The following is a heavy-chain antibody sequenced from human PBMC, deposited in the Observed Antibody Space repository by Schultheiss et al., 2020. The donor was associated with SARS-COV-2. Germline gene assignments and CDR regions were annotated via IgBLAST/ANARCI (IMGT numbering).Heavy chain of an antibody. D-gene: IGHD2-2*01. CDR3: ARGGYQLPHVYYYGMDV. J-gene: IGHJ6*02. V-gene: IGHV1-18*01. CDR1: GYTFTSYG. CDR2: ISAYNGNT. Sequence: GGSLRLSCKASGYTFTSYGISWVRQAPGQGLEWMGWISAYNGNTNYAQKFQGRVTITADESTSTAYMELSTLTSDDTAVYYCARGGYQLPHVYYYGMDVWGQGTTVTVSS.